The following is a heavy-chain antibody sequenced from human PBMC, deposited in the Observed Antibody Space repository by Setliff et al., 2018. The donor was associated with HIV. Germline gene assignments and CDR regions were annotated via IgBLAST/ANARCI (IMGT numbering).Heavy chain of an antibody. V-gene: IGHV4-39*01. CDR1: GGSISSSTYY. Sequence: SETLSLTCTVSGGSISSSTYYWGWIRQPPGKGLEWIGTIYYSGSTYYNPSLKSRLTISVDTSKNQFSLKLSSVTAADTAVYYCARRDGYSYGFNFDYWGQGTRVTAPQ. J-gene: IGHJ4*02. D-gene: IGHD5-18*01. CDR3: ARRDGYSYGFNFDY. CDR2: IYYSGST.